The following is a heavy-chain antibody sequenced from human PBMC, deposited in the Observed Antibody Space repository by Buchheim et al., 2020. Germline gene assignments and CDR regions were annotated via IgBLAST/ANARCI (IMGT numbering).Heavy chain of an antibody. D-gene: IGHD3-16*02. Sequence: QVQLHQWGAGLLKPSETLSLTCAVSGGSFSGYYWTWIRQPPGKGLEWIGEINHSGSTNYNPSLKSRVIISVDTSQNPFSLKLSSVTAADTAVYYCARGDYVWGSYLKFDYWGQGTL. V-gene: IGHV4-34*01. CDR3: ARGDYVWGSYLKFDY. CDR1: GGSFSGYY. J-gene: IGHJ4*02. CDR2: INHSGST.